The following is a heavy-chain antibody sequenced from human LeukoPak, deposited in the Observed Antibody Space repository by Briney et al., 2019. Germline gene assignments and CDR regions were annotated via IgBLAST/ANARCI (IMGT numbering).Heavy chain of an antibody. J-gene: IGHJ3*02. D-gene: IGHD2-2*02. Sequence: PGGSLRLSCAASGFTFDDYGMSWVRQAPGKGLEWVSGINWNGGSTGYADSVKGRFTISRDNAKNSLYLQMNSLRAEDTALYYCARDRRYCSSTSCYTGAFDIWGQGTTVTVSS. V-gene: IGHV3-20*04. CDR2: INWNGGST. CDR3: ARDRRYCSSTSCYTGAFDI. CDR1: GFTFDDYG.